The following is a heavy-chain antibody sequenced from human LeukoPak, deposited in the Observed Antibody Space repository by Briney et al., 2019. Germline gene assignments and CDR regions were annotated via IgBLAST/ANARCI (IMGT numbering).Heavy chain of an antibody. J-gene: IGHJ4*02. CDR3: NPRTHAGSYEDF. V-gene: IGHV3-15*01. CDR1: GFTFSNAW. D-gene: IGHD1-26*01. CDR2: IKSTTDGGTT. Sequence: GGSLRLSCAASGFTFSNAWMNWVRQAPGKGLEWGGRIKSTTDGGTTNYAALVKGRFTISRDDSKNTLYLQLDSLQTEDTAIYYCNPRTHAGSYEDFWGQGTLVTVSS.